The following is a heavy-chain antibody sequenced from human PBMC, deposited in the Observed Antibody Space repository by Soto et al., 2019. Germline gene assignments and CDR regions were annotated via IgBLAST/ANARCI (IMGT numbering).Heavy chain of an antibody. CDR3: ARDDWAAAGPPFDF. Sequence: GGSLRLSCAASGFTFSSYSMNWVRQAPGKGLEWVSSITSSGGHIYYADSLKGRVTISRDNAKNSLYLQMNSLRAEDTVVYYCARDDWAAAGPPFDFWGQGTLVTVSS. CDR2: ITSSGGHI. D-gene: IGHD6-13*01. J-gene: IGHJ4*02. CDR1: GFTFSSYS. V-gene: IGHV3-21*01.